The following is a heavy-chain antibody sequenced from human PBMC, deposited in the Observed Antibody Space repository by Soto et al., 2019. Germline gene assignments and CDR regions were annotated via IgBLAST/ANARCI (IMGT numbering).Heavy chain of an antibody. J-gene: IGHJ3*02. D-gene: IGHD3-10*01. V-gene: IGHV1-2*02. CDR2: ISPNSGVT. Sequence: GASVKVSCKSSGYTFTGYYIHWVRQAPGQGLEWMGSISPNSGVTRYAENFQGRVTMTRDLSTRTAYMDLSSLRSDDTAVYYCARESYGHDGFDMWGQGKMVTVSS. CDR1: GYTFTGYY. CDR3: ARESYGHDGFDM.